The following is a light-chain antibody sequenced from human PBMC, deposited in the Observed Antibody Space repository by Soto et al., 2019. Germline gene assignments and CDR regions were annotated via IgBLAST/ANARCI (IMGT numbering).Light chain of an antibody. CDR1: QDINSW. CDR2: IAS. J-gene: IGKJ4*01. Sequence: DIQITQSPSSVSASVGDRVTITCRARQDINSWLTWYQQKPGKAPKVLIYIASRLQSAVPSRFSCRGSVTAFSLTISNLHPEDVATYFCQESKMFPLTVGLGTKLDIK. V-gene: IGKV1-12*01. CDR3: QESKMFPLT.